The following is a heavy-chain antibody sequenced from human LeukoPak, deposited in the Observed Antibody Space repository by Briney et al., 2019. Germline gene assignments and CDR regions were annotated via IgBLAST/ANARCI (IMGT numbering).Heavy chain of an antibody. CDR2: ISGSGGST. CDR1: GFTFSSYA. V-gene: IGHV3-23*01. J-gene: IGHJ4*02. CDR3: AKDGDTYYDILTALYYLDY. D-gene: IGHD3-9*01. Sequence: GGSLRLSCAASGFTFSSYAMSWVRQAPGKGLEWVSAISGSGGSTYYADSVKGQFTISRDNSKNTLYLQMNSLRAEDTAVYYCAKDGDTYYDILTALYYLDYWGQGTLVTVSS.